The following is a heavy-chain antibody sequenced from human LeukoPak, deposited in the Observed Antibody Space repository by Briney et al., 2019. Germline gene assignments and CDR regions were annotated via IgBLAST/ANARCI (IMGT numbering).Heavy chain of an antibody. V-gene: IGHV3-30*02. CDR1: GFTFSSYG. CDR3: AKDFFWVVPAARRGFAFDI. CDR2: IRYDGSNK. D-gene: IGHD2-2*01. J-gene: IGHJ3*02. Sequence: PGGSLRLSCAASGFTFSSYGMHWVRQAPGKGLEWVAVIRYDGSNKYYADSVKGRFTISRDNSKNTLYLQMNSLRAEDTAVYYCAKDFFWVVPAARRGFAFDIWGQGTMVTVSS.